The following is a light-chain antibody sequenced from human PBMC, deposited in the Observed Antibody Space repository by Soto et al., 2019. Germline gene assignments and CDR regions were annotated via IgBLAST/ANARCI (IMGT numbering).Light chain of an antibody. CDR2: LGS. Sequence: DIVMTQSPLSLPVTPGEPASISCRSGQSLLHTNGYTYLDLYLQKPGQSPQLLIYLGSTRASGVPDRFSGSGSGTDFTLKISRVEAEDVGVYYCMQALQTPWTFGQGTKQEIK. CDR1: QSLLHTNGYTY. CDR3: MQALQTPWT. J-gene: IGKJ2*02. V-gene: IGKV2-28*01.